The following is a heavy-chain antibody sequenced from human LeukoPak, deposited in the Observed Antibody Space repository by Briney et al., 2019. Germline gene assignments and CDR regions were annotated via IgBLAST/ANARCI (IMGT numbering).Heavy chain of an antibody. CDR3: ARVFTVGEGDFGAISY. Sequence: GGSLRLSCAASGFTFSSYSMNWVRQAPGRGLEWVSYISVSSSTIYYADSVKGRFTVSRDNAKNSLYLQMNSLRVEDTAVYFCARVFTVGEGDFGAISYWGQGTLVAVSS. D-gene: IGHD3-10*01. V-gene: IGHV3-48*01. CDR1: GFTFSSYS. J-gene: IGHJ4*02. CDR2: ISVSSSTI.